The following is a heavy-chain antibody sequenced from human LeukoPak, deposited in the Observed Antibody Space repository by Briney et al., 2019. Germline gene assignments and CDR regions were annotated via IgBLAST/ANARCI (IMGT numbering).Heavy chain of an antibody. D-gene: IGHD1-1*01. CDR2: IYYSGST. J-gene: IGHJ6*04. V-gene: IGHV4-39*07. CDR1: GGSISSSSYY. Sequence: PSETLSLTCTVSGGSISSSSYYWGWIRQPPGKGLEWIGSIYYSGSTYYNPSLKSRVTISVDTSKNQFSLKLSSVTAADTAVYYCARDAGMDVWGKGTTITVSS. CDR3: ARDAGMDV.